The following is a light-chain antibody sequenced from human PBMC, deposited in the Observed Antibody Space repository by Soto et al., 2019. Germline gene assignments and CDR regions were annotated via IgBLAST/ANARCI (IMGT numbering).Light chain of an antibody. CDR2: GAS. CDR1: QSVSSSY. J-gene: IGKJ1*01. V-gene: IGKV3D-20*02. Sequence: IVLTQSPGTLALSPGERATLSCRASQSVSSSYLAWYQQKPGHAPRLLIHGASSRATGIPDRLSGSGSGTDFTLTISRLEPEDFAVYYCQQRSNWRTFGQGTKVDIK. CDR3: QQRSNWRT.